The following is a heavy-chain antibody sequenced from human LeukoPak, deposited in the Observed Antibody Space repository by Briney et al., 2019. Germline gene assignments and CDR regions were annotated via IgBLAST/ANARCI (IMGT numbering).Heavy chain of an antibody. D-gene: IGHD3-3*01. CDR2: MNPNSGNT. CDR1: GYTLTELS. V-gene: IGHV1-8*01. J-gene: IGHJ4*02. CDR3: ASVILSGGFDY. Sequence: GASVKVSCKVSGYTLTELSMHWVRQATGQGLEWMGWMNPNSGNTGYAQKFQGRVTMTRNTSISTAYMELSSLRSEDTAVYYCASVILSGGFDYWGQGTLVTVSS.